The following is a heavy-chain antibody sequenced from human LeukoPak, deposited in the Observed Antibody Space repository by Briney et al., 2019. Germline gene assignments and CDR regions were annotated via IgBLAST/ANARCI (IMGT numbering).Heavy chain of an antibody. CDR1: GFTFSSYE. CDR3: ASGRGVYCSGGSCSYFDY. CDR2: SSSSGSTI. V-gene: IGHV3-48*03. J-gene: IGHJ4*02. D-gene: IGHD2-15*01. Sequence: GGSLRLSCAASGFTFSSYEMNWVRQAPGKGLEWVSYSSSSGSTIYYADSVKGRFTISRDNAKNSLYLQMNSLRAEDTAVYYCASGRGVYCSGGSCSYFDYWGQGTLVTVSS.